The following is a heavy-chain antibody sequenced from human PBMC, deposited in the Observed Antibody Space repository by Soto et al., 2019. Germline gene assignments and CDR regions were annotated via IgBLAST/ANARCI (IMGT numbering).Heavy chain of an antibody. V-gene: IGHV4-39*01. Sequence: PSETLSLTCTVSGGSISSSSYYWGWIRQPPGKGLEWIGSIYYSGSTYYNPSLKSRVTISVDTSKNQFSLKLSSVTAADTAVYYCERNWSKDYYYYGMDVWGQGTKVTVYS. J-gene: IGHJ6*02. D-gene: IGHD3-3*01. CDR1: GGSISSSSYY. CDR2: IYYSGST. CDR3: ERNWSKDYYYYGMDV.